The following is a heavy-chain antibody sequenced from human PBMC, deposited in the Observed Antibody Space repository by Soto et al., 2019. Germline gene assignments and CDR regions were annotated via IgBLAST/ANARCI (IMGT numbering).Heavy chain of an antibody. V-gene: IGHV4-39*01. Sequence: SETLSLTCTVSGGSISSSSYYWGWIRQPPGKGLEWIGSIYYSGSTYYNPSLKSRVTISVDTSKNQFSLKLSSVTAADTAVYYCARHDCPAIFGVVIILGRGHNAFDIWGQGTMVTVSS. CDR2: IYYSGST. J-gene: IGHJ3*02. D-gene: IGHD3-3*01. CDR3: ARHDCPAIFGVVIILGRGHNAFDI. CDR1: GGSISSSSYY.